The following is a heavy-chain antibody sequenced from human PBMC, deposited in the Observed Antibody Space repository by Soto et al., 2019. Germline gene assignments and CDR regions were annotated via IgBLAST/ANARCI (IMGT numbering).Heavy chain of an antibody. CDR3: ARRRDGYTDHFDY. Sequence: QVQLVESGGGVVQPGRSLRLSCAASGFTFSSYTMHWVRQAPGKGLEWVAFISYDGSNKYYADSVKGRFTISRDNSKNTLYLQMNSLRAEDTAVYYCARRRDGYTDHFDYWGQGTLVTVSS. CDR2: ISYDGSNK. CDR1: GFTFSSYT. J-gene: IGHJ4*02. V-gene: IGHV3-30-3*01. D-gene: IGHD5-12*01.